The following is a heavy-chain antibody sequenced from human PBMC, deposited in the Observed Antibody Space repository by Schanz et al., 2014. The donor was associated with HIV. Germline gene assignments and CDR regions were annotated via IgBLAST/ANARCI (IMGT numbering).Heavy chain of an antibody. CDR1: GFTFSSYG. CDR2: ISYDESNK. D-gene: IGHD3-3*01. J-gene: IGHJ6*01. CDR3: AKTGWSQGNYYYYYGMDV. Sequence: VQLVESGGGLVKPGGSLRLSCAASGFTFSSYGMHWVRQAPGKGLEWVAVISYDESNKYYADSVKGRLTISRDNSKNTVYLQMNSLRAEDTAVYYCAKTGWSQGNYYYYYGMDVWGQGTTVTVSS. V-gene: IGHV3-30*18.